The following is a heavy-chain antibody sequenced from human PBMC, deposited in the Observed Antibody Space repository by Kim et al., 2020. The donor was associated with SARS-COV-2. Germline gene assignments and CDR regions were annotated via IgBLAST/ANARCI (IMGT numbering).Heavy chain of an antibody. CDR2: ITGSGGYI. J-gene: IGHJ4*02. Sequence: GGSLRLSCVASGFTFSPYAMDWVRQAPGKGLEWVSSITGSGGYIFYSDSVKGRFTVSRDNAKNSLFLQMSSLRAEDTALYYCAKDKGAYDVVYAHDYWGRGTQVTVSS. CDR3: AKDKGAYDVVYAHDY. V-gene: IGHV3-21*04. D-gene: IGHD3-16*01. CDR1: GFTFSPYA.